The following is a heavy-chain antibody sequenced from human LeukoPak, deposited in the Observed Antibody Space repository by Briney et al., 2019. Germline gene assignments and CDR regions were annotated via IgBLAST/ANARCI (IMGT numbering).Heavy chain of an antibody. D-gene: IGHD2-8*01. CDR3: ARAMVTRAWFDP. CDR2: IYYSGRT. Sequence: PSETLSLTCSVSGGSISSYYWSWIRQPPEKGLEWIGYIYYSGRTSYNPSLKSRVTISVDTSKNQFSLKLSSVTAADTAVYYCARAMVTRAWFDPWGQGTLVTVSS. V-gene: IGHV4-59*01. CDR1: GGSISSYY. J-gene: IGHJ5*02.